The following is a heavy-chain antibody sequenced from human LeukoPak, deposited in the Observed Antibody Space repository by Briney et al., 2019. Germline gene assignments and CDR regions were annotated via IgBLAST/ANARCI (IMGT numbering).Heavy chain of an antibody. J-gene: IGHJ6*03. CDR1: GGSISSGSYY. CDR3: ARTYYYYMDV. Sequence: SETLSLTCTVSGGSISSGSYYWSWIRQPAGKGLEWIGRIYTSGSTNYNPSLKSRVTISVDTSKNQFSLNLNSVTAADTAVYFCARTYYYYMDVWGKGTTVTVS. V-gene: IGHV4-61*02. CDR2: IYTSGST.